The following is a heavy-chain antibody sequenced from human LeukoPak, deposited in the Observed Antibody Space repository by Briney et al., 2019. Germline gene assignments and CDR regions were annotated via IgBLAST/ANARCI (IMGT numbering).Heavy chain of an antibody. CDR3: ARDKQVGASLFDS. D-gene: IGHD1-26*01. CDR2: MKQDGSEK. Sequence: GGSLRLSCAASGFTFSGYWMSWVRQVPGKGLEWVANMKQDGSEKYYVDSVKGRFTISRDNAENSLYLQMNSLRAEDTAVYYCARDKQVGASLFDSWGQGTLVTVSS. J-gene: IGHJ4*02. V-gene: IGHV3-7*01. CDR1: GFTFSGYW.